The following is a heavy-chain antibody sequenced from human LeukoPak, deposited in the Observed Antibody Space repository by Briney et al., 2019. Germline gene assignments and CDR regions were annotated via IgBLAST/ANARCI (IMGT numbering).Heavy chain of an antibody. CDR1: GGSFSGCY. Sequence: SETLSLTCDVYGGSFSGCYWSWIRQPPGKGLEWIGEINHSGSTNYNPSLKSRVTISVDTSKNQFSLKLSSVAAADTAVYYCARAGTTGDLWDFDYWGQGTLVTVSS. V-gene: IGHV4-34*01. D-gene: IGHD7-27*01. CDR2: INHSGST. J-gene: IGHJ4*02. CDR3: ARAGTTGDLWDFDY.